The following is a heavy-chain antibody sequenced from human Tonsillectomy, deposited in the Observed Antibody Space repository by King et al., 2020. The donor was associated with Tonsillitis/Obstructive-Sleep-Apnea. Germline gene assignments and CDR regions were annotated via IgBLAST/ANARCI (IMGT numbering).Heavy chain of an antibody. J-gene: IGHJ6*02. CDR2: IYPGDSDT. V-gene: IGHV5-51*01. Sequence: VQLVESGAEVKKPGESLTISCTGSGHSFTSNWIGWVRQMPGKGLEWMGIIYPGDSDTRYSPSFQGRVSISADKSISTAYLQWNSLKASDTAMYYCASAPSDVRYYGMDVWGQGTTVTVSS. CDR1: GHSFTSNW. CDR3: ASAPSDVRYYGMDV.